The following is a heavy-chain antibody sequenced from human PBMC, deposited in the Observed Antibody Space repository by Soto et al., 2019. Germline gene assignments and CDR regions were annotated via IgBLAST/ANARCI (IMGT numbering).Heavy chain of an antibody. Sequence: QVQLVQSGAEVKKPGSSVKVSCKASGGTFRIYAISWVRQAPGQGLEWMGGNIPVYGTSNYGQKFKGRVTMTADASTNTAYMELSRLRSEDTDVYYCARGSDSSGSRLGWSFDYWGQGTLVTVSS. V-gene: IGHV1-69*01. CDR3: ARGSDSSGSRLGWSFDY. CDR1: GGTFRIYA. D-gene: IGHD3-22*01. J-gene: IGHJ4*02. CDR2: NIPVYGTS.